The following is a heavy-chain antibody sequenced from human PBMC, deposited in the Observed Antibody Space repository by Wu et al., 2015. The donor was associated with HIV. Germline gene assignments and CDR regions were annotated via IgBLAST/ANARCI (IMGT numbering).Heavy chain of an antibody. J-gene: IGHJ3*02. CDR1: GYTFTYTY. D-gene: IGHD5-18*01. V-gene: IGHV1-45*02. CDR3: ATLNHGTAMGSDPFDI. Sequence: QMQLVQSGAEVKKTGSSVKVSCKASGYTFTYTYLHWVRQAPGQALEWMGWITPSNGNTNYARKFQDRVTITRDRSMSTAYMELSSLRSEDTAMFYXATLNHGTAMGSDPFDIWGQGTMVTVSS. CDR2: ITPSNGNT.